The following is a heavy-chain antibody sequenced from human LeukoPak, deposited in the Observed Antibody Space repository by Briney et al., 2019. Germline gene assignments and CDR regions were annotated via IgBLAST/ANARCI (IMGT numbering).Heavy chain of an antibody. Sequence: PSETLSLTCTVSSGSINNYYWSWIRQPPGKGLEWTGYILSSGSTNYNPSVKSRVTISVDTSKNQFSLKLSSVTAADTAVYYCARTNQISETAFDIWGQGTMVIVSS. CDR1: SGSINNYY. J-gene: IGHJ3*02. CDR3: ARTNQISETAFDI. CDR2: ILSSGST. V-gene: IGHV4-59*01. D-gene: IGHD1-14*01.